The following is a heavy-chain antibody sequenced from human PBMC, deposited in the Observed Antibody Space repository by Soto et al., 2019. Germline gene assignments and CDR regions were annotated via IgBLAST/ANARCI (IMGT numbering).Heavy chain of an antibody. CDR1: GYTFTSYY. CDR2: IKPRSDTT. J-gene: IGHJ4*02. V-gene: IGHV1-46*01. CDR3: ARDSYYYDSHDYVFIAY. Sequence: ASVKVSCKASGYTFTSYYMHWVRQAPGQGLEWMGIIKPRSDTTTYAQKFQGRIAMTRDTSTSTIYMELSSLRSEDTAVYYCARDSYYYDSHDYVFIAYWGQGTQVTVSS. D-gene: IGHD3-22*01.